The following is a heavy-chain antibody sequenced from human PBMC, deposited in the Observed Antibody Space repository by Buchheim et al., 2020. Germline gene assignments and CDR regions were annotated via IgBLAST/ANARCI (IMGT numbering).Heavy chain of an antibody. V-gene: IGHV3-74*01. Sequence: EVQLVESGGNLFQPGGSLRLSCAASGFTFSDYWMHWVRQAPGKGLEWVSRINSDGNTTNYADSVRGRFTISRDNAKNTLFLQMNFLGVKDTAAYYGVKGCHYITIGYTPCFDNWGQGTL. CDR2: INSDGNTT. J-gene: IGHJ4*02. CDR1: GFTFSDYW. D-gene: IGHD3-10*01. CDR3: VKGCHYITIGYTPCFDN.